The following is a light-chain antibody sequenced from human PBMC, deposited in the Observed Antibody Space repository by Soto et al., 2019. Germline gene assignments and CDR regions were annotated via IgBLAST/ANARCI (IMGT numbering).Light chain of an antibody. CDR2: DVS. CDR1: SSDVGAYNS. V-gene: IGLV2-14*01. CDR3: SSYTSSSTLV. Sequence: QSVLTQPASVSGSAGQSSTISCTGTSSDVGAYNSVAWYQHNPGKAPKLMIYDVSNRPSGVSSRFSGSKSANTASLSISGLQADDEADYYCSSYTSSSTLVFGTGTKVTVL. J-gene: IGLJ1*01.